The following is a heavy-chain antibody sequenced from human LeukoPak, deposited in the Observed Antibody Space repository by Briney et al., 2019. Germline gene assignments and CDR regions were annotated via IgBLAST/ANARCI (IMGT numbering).Heavy chain of an antibody. Sequence: SETLSLTCTVSGGSISSYYWSWIRQPPGKGLEWIGYIYYSGSTNYNPSLKSRVTISVDMSKSQFSLKLTSVTAADTAVYYCARYYYDSSGYYSCFDYWGQGTLVTVSS. CDR1: GGSISSYY. D-gene: IGHD3-22*01. CDR2: IYYSGST. J-gene: IGHJ4*02. V-gene: IGHV4-59*08. CDR3: ARYYYDSSGYYSCFDY.